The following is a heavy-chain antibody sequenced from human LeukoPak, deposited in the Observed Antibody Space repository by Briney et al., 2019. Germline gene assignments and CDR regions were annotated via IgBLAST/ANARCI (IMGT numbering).Heavy chain of an antibody. CDR3: ARDHFSSSWSSYYFDY. CDR1: GYTFTSYG. D-gene: IGHD6-13*01. J-gene: IGHJ4*02. Sequence: ASVKVSCTASGYTFTSYGISWVRQAPGQGLEWMGWISAYNGNTNYAQKLQGRVTMTTDTSTSTAYMELRSLRSDDTAVYYCARDHFSSSWSSYYFDYWGQGTLVTVSS. V-gene: IGHV1-18*01. CDR2: ISAYNGNT.